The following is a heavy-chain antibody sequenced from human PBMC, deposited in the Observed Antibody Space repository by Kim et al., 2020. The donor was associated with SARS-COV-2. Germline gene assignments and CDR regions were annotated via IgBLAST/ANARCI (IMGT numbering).Heavy chain of an antibody. CDR1: AGSISSYY. D-gene: IGHD1-26*01. CDR2: IYYSGST. Sequence: SETLSLTCTVSAGSISSYYWSWIRQPPGKGLEWVGYIYYSGSTNYNPSLKSRVTISVDTSKNQFSLKLSSVTAADTAVYYCAGELASGSYGSFDYWGQGILVAVSS. V-gene: IGHV4-59*12. CDR3: AGELASGSYGSFDY. J-gene: IGHJ4*02.